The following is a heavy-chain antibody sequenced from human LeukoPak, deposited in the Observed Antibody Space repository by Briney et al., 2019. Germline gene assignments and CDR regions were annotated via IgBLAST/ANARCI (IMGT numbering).Heavy chain of an antibody. V-gene: IGHV3-23*01. CDR3: AKDSVRGYSGYGNDGFDI. CDR2: ISGSGGST. D-gene: IGHD5-12*01. J-gene: IGHJ3*02. CDR1: GFTFSSYG. Sequence: GGSLRLSCAASGFTFSSYGMSWVRQAPGKGLEWVSDISGSGGSTYYADSVKGRFTISRDNSKNTLYLQMNSLRAEDTALYYCAKDSVRGYSGYGNDGFDIWGQGTMVTVSS.